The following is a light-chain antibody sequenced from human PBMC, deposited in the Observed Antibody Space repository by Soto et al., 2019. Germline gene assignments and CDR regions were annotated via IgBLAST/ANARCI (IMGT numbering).Light chain of an antibody. CDR1: HRVSSY. J-gene: IGKJ4*01. V-gene: IGKV3-15*01. CDR2: ATS. Sequence: EIVMTRSPATLSVSPGERATLSFRASHRVSSYLAWYQQKPGQAPRLLIYATSTRATGIPARFSGSGSGTEFTLTISSLQSEDFAVYYCQQYNNWPLTFGGGTKVDI. CDR3: QQYNNWPLT.